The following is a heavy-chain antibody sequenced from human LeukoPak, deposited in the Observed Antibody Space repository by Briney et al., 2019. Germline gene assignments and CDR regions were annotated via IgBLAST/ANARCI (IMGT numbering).Heavy chain of an antibody. Sequence: PGGSLGLSCAASGFTFSSYAMSWVRQAPGKGLEWVSAISGSGGSTYYADSVKGRFTISRDNSKNTLYLQMNSLRAEDTAVYYCANYGSRDYYYGMDVWGQGTTVTVSS. CDR2: ISGSGGST. D-gene: IGHD1-14*01. CDR1: GFTFSSYA. J-gene: IGHJ6*02. V-gene: IGHV3-23*01. CDR3: ANYGSRDYYYGMDV.